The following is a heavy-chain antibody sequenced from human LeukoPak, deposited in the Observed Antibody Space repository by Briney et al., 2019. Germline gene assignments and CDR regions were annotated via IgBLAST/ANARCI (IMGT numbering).Heavy chain of an antibody. CDR3: ARDFRTYYFDY. V-gene: IGHV3-69-1*02. CDR1: GFTFSDYY. D-gene: IGHD1-14*01. J-gene: IGHJ4*02. Sequence: GGSLSLSCAASGFTFSDYYMNWVRQAPGKGLEWVSSISSSSTIYYADSVKGRFTISRDNAKNSLYLQMNSLRAEDTAVYYCARDFRTYYFDYWGQGTLVTVSS. CDR2: ISSSSTI.